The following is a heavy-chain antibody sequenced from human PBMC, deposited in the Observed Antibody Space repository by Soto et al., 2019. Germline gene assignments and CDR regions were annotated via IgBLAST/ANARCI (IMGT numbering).Heavy chain of an antibody. D-gene: IGHD5-12*01. CDR1: GFSLSNARMG. Sequence: QVTLKESGPVLVKPTETLTLTCTVSGFSLSNARMGVRWIRQPPGKALEWLAHIFSNDEKSYTTSLKSKLTISKDTSKSQVVLTMPNMDPVDTATYYCARSRPIYSGYDGFDCGGQGTRVTVSS. CDR2: IFSNDEK. J-gene: IGHJ4*02. V-gene: IGHV2-26*01. CDR3: ARSRPIYSGYDGFDC.